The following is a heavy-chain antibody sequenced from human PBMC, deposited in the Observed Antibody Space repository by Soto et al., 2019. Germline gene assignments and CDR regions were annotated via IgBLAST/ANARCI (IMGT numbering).Heavy chain of an antibody. CDR3: ARDGPSMVTKKKGIIDF. V-gene: IGHV3-48*01. CDR2: ISSSSSTI. Sequence: GGSLRLSCAASGFTFSSYSMNWVRQAPGKGLEWVSYISSSSSTIYYADSVKGRFTISRDNAKNSLYLQMNSLRAEDTAVYYCARDGPSMVTKKKGIIDFWGQGTTVNVAS. CDR1: GFTFSSYS. D-gene: IGHD4-17*01. J-gene: IGHJ6*02.